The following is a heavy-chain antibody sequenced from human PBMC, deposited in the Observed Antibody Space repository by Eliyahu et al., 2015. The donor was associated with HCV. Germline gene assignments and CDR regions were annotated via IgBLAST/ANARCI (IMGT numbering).Heavy chain of an antibody. V-gene: IGHV3-11*01. Sequence: QVQLVESGGGLVKPGGSLRLSCAASGFTFXDYYMSWIRQAPGKGLEWVSYISSSGSTIYYADSVKGRFTISRDNAKNSLYLQMNSLRAEDTAVYYCASPIVVVTATDAFDIWGQGTMVTVSS. D-gene: IGHD2-21*02. CDR3: ASPIVVVTATDAFDI. CDR2: ISSSGSTI. CDR1: GFTFXDYY. J-gene: IGHJ3*02.